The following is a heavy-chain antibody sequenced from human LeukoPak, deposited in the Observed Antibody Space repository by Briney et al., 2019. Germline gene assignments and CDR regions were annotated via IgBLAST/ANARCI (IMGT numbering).Heavy chain of an antibody. V-gene: IGHV4-39*07. D-gene: IGHD3-22*01. J-gene: IGHJ3*02. CDR1: GGSISSSTFY. CDR3: ARGLTYYFDSSGYYVTDAFDI. Sequence: SETLSLTCTVSGGSISSSTFYWGWIRQAPGKGLEWIGSIYYSGSTYYSPSLKSRVTISIDTSKNQFSLKLTSVTAADTAVYYCARGLTYYFDSSGYYVTDAFDIWGQGTMVTVSS. CDR2: IYYSGST.